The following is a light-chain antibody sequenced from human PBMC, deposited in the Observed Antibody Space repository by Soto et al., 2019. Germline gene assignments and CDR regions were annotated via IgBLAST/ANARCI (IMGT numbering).Light chain of an antibody. CDR1: QSISYY. Sequence: DVQITQSPFSLSASVGDRVTITCRASQSISYYLNWYQQKPGRAPRLLLYTTSSLQSGVPSKISSSASGTDFTLTSSRQQPEDSATYCRQQSYSTPWTFGQGTKVDIK. J-gene: IGKJ1*01. V-gene: IGKV1-39*01. CDR2: TTS. CDR3: QQSYSTPWT.